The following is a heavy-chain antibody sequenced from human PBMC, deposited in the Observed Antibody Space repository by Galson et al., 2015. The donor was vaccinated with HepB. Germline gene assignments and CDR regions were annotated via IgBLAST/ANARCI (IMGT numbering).Heavy chain of an antibody. V-gene: IGHV1-2*06. Sequence: SVKVSCKASGYTFTGYYMHWVRQAPGQGLEWMGRINPNSGGTNYAQKFQGRVTMTRDTSISTAYMELSRLRSDDTAVYYCARVRYDFWSGYYGGDALDIWGQGTMVTVSS. CDR1: GYTFTGYY. J-gene: IGHJ3*02. CDR2: INPNSGGT. D-gene: IGHD3-3*01. CDR3: ARVRYDFWSGYYGGDALDI.